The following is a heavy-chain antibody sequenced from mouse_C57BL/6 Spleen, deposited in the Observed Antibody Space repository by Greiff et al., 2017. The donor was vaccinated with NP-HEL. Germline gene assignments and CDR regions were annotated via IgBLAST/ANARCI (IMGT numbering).Heavy chain of an antibody. CDR2: IYPGSGST. J-gene: IGHJ2*01. V-gene: IGHV1-55*01. CDR3: ARQGIYYDYDGVDY. D-gene: IGHD2-4*01. Sequence: QVQLKQPGAELVKPGASVKMSCKASGYTFTSYWITWVKQRPGQGLEWIGDIYPGSGSTNYNEKFKSKATLTVDTSSSTAYMQLSSLTSEDSAVYYCARQGIYYDYDGVDYWGQGTTLTVSS. CDR1: GYTFTSYW.